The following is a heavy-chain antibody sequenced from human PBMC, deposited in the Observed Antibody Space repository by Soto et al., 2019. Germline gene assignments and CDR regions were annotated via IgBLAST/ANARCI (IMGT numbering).Heavy chain of an antibody. CDR1: GFRFSEYA. D-gene: IGHD2-15*01. V-gene: IGHV3-23*01. CDR3: ARDRGGALDS. Sequence: GGSLRLSCVGSGFRFSEYAMGWVRQAPGKGLEWVSFISDGGRSTYYSDSVKGRFTVSRDNSKNTVYLQLHGLRVEDTAVYFCARDRGGALDSWGQGTLVTVSS. CDR2: ISDGGRST. J-gene: IGHJ4*02.